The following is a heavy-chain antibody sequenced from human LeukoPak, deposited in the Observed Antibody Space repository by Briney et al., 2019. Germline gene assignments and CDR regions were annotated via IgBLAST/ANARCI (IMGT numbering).Heavy chain of an antibody. V-gene: IGHV1-24*01. CDR3: AAVKSGSRDPLFDY. CDR1: GYTLTELS. Sequence: ASVKVSCKVSGYTLTELSMHWVRQAPGKGLEWMGGFDPEDGETIYAQKFQGRVTMTEDTSTDTAYMELSSLRSEDTAVYYCAAVKSGSRDPLFDYWGQGTLVTVSS. D-gene: IGHD3-10*01. J-gene: IGHJ4*02. CDR2: FDPEDGET.